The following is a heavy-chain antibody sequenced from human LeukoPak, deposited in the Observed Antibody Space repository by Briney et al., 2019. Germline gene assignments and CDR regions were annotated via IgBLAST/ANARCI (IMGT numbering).Heavy chain of an antibody. D-gene: IGHD5-24*01. CDR1: GFTFRNYW. CDR3: AKEIYNKPSDYCCGKDV. Sequence: GGSLRLSCAASGFTFRNYWMSWVRQAPGKGLERVANIQQDGSEKYYVDSVKGRFTISRDNAKNSLYLQMNSLRAEETAADYCAKEIYNKPSDYCCGKDVWRKGTAVTVSA. V-gene: IGHV3-7*03. CDR2: IQQDGSEK. J-gene: IGHJ6*04.